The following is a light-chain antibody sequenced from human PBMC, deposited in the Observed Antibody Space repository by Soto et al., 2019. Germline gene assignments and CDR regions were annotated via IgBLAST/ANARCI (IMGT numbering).Light chain of an antibody. CDR3: HQYYSSPTT. V-gene: IGKV3-20*01. J-gene: IGKJ4*01. Sequence: EIVLTQSPGTLSVSPGERATVSCRASQTVSSGFLAWYQQKVGQAPRLLIYGASTRATGIPDRFSGSGSGTDLTLTIDRLEPEDFAVYYCHQYYSSPTTFGGGTKVDNK. CDR1: QTVSSGF. CDR2: GAS.